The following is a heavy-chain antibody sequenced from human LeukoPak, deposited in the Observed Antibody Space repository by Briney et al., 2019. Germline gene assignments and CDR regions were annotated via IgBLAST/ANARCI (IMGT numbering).Heavy chain of an antibody. J-gene: IGHJ4*02. CDR3: ARVRYCSTNRCYDREFDN. V-gene: IGHV4-59*01. D-gene: IGHD2-2*01. CDR1: GGCISNYY. CDR2: IYYSGNT. Sequence: SETLSLTCTVSGGCISNYYWSWIRQPPGKGLEWIGCIYYSGNTNYNPSLKSRVTISVDTSKNQFSLKLNSVTAADTAVYYCARVRYCSTNRCYDREFDNWGQGTLVTVSS.